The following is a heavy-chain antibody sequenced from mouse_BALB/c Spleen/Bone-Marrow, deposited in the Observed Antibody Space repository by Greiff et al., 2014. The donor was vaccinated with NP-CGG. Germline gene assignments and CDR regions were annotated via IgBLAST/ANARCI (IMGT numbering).Heavy chain of an antibody. CDR1: DYTFTNYW. V-gene: IGHV1-7*01. Sequence: VHLVESGAELAKPGASMKMSCKASDYTFTNYWMHWVKQRPGQGLEWIGYITPSTGYTEYNQKFKDKATLTADKSSSTAYMQLSRLTSEDSAVYYCASYRFAYWGQGTLVTVSA. J-gene: IGHJ3*01. D-gene: IGHD2-10*01. CDR2: ITPSTGYT. CDR3: ASYRFAY.